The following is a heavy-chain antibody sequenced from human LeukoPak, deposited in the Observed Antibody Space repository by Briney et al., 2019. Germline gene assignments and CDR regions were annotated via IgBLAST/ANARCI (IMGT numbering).Heavy chain of an antibody. V-gene: IGHV4-59*01. Sequence: PSETLSLTCTVSGGSISNYYWSWIRQPPGKGLEWIGYIYYSGSTNYNPSLKSRVTISVDTSKNQFSLKLSSVTAADTAVYYCASGTYYDFWSGYWNYWGQGTLVTVSS. CDR1: GGSISNYY. CDR3: ASGTYYDFWSGYWNY. D-gene: IGHD3-3*01. CDR2: IYYSGST. J-gene: IGHJ4*02.